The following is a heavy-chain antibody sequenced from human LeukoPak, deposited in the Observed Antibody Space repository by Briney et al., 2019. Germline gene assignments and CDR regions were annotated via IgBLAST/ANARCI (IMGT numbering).Heavy chain of an antibody. CDR1: GYTFTTYA. D-gene: IGHD3-10*01. CDR3: ARATSTRWFGELGSRFAFDI. Sequence: VASVKVSCKASGYTFTTYAMNWVRQAPGQGLEYMGWIKTNTGNPTYAQGFTGRFVFSLDTSVSTAYLQIDSLKAEDTAVYYCARATSTRWFGELGSRFAFDIWGQGTMVTVSS. V-gene: IGHV7-4-1*01. J-gene: IGHJ3*02. CDR2: IKTNTGNP.